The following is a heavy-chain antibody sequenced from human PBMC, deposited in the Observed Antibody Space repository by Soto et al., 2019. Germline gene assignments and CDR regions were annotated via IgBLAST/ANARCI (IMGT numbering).Heavy chain of an antibody. CDR1: GFTFSSYD. D-gene: IGHD6-13*01. J-gene: IGHJ4*02. V-gene: IGHV3-33*01. CDR3: ARETDSSSWYLSMHY. CDR2: IWYDGSNK. Sequence: QVQLVESGGGVVQPGRSLRLSCAASGFTFSSYDMHWVRQAPGKGLEWVAVIWYDGSNKYYADSVKGRFTISRDNSKSTLYLQMNSLRAEDTAVYYCARETDSSSWYLSMHYWGQGTLVTVSS.